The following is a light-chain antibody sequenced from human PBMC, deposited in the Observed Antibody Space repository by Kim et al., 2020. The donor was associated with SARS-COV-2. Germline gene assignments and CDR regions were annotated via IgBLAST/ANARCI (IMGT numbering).Light chain of an antibody. CDR2: GAS. CDR1: QSVSRDY. J-gene: IGKJ2*01. Sequence: SPGERATLSCRTRQSVSRDYLAWYQQKPGQAPRLLIYGASTRATGIPDRFSGGGSGTDFTLTISRLEPEDFAVYYCQLFAGSPRYTFGQGTKLEI. CDR3: QLFAGSPRYT. V-gene: IGKV3-20*01.